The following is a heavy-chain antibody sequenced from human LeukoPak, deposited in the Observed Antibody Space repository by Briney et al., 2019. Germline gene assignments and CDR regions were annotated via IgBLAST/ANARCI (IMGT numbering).Heavy chain of an antibody. J-gene: IGHJ4*02. V-gene: IGHV3-48*01. CDR3: AREISRFGI. CDR1: GFTFSSYS. CDR2: ISSSSSTI. Sequence: PGGSLRLSCAASGFTFSSYSMNWVRQAPGKGLEWVSYISSSSSTIYYADSVKDRFTISRDNAKNSLYLQMHSLRAEDTAVYYCAREISRFGIWGQGTLVTVSS. D-gene: IGHD3-16*01.